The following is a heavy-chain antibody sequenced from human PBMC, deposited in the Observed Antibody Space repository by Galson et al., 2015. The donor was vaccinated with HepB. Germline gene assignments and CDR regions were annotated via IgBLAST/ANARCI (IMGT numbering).Heavy chain of an antibody. CDR3: AKDREAGVPAAIYAFDM. Sequence: SLRLSCAASGFTFSSYVMSWVRRAPGRGLSWVPTIRGRVGSKSYADSGKGGFTISRDNSKNTLYLQMNSLRAEDTAIYYCAKDREAGVPAAIYAFDMWGQGTMVTVSS. CDR1: GFTFSSYV. J-gene: IGHJ3*02. CDR2: IRGRVGSK. V-gene: IGHV3-23*01. D-gene: IGHD2-2*02.